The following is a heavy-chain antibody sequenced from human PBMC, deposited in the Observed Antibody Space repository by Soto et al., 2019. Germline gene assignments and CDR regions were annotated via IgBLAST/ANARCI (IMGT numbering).Heavy chain of an antibody. CDR1: GFSFTTAGVA. CDR2: IYYNDDR. CDR3: AHSDGGYEIIYFDF. D-gene: IGHD5-12*01. Sequence: SGPTLVNPTQPLTLTCTFSGFSFTTAGVAVGWIRQTPGGALEWLTLIYYNDDRRFSPSLKARLTITGDTSKNQVVLSLTNVDPGDTATYFCAHSDGGYEIIYFDFWGQGIPVTVSS. J-gene: IGHJ4*02. V-gene: IGHV2-5*01.